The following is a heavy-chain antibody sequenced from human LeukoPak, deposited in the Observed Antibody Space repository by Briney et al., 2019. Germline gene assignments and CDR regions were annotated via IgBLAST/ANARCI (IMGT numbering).Heavy chain of an antibody. J-gene: IGHJ4*02. D-gene: IGHD4-11*01. CDR3: ARDSVLDYSNYI. CDR1: GGTFSSYA. V-gene: IGHV1-69*13. Sequence: SVKVSCKASGGTFSSYAISWVRQTPGQGLEWMGGIIPIFGTANYAQKFQGRVTITADESTSTAYMELSSLRSEDTAVYYCARDSVLDYSNYIWGQGTLVTVSS. CDR2: IIPIFGTA.